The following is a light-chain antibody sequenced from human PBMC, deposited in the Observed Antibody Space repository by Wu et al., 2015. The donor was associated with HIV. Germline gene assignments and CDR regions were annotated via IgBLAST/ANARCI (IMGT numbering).Light chain of an antibody. J-gene: IGKJ1*01. CDR2: DAS. CDR1: QSVSNY. V-gene: IGKV3-11*01. CDR3: QQYGSSPWT. Sequence: EIVLTQSPAILSLSLGERATLSCRASQSVSNYLAWYQQKPGQPPRLLIYDASDRATGISARFSGSGSGTDFTLTISSLEPEDFAVYYCQQYGSSPWTFGQGTKVEIK.